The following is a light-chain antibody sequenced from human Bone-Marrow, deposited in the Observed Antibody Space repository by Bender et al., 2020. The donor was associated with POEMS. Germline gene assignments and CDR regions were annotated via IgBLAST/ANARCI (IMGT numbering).Light chain of an antibody. CDR2: DDS. V-gene: IGLV3-21*03. CDR1: NIGRKS. Sequence: SYVLTQPPSVSVAPGKPASITCGGNNIGRKSVHWYQQEPGQAPVLVVYDDSERPSGIPERISGSKSGNTASLTISGLQADDEADYYCSSYTDSNTFLFGPGTKVTVL. CDR3: SSYTDSNTFL. J-gene: IGLJ1*01.